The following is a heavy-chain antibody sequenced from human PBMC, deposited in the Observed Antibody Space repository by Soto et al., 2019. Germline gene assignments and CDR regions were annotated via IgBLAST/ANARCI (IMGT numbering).Heavy chain of an antibody. CDR1: GFTFSSYS. J-gene: IGHJ6*03. CDR3: ARPWGHYYYYYYMDV. V-gene: IGHV3-21*01. D-gene: IGHD7-27*01. Sequence: EVQLAESGGGLVKPGGSLRLSCAASGFTFSSYSMNWVRQAPGKGLEWVSSISSSSSYIYYADSVKGRFTISRDNAKNSLYLQMNSLRAEDTAVYYCARPWGHYYYYYYMDVWGKGTTVTVSS. CDR2: ISSSSSYI.